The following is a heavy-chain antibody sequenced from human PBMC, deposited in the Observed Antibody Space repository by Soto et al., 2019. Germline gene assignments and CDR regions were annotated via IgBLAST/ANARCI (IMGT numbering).Heavy chain of an antibody. CDR3: ARSWYATPYYYYYYGMDV. V-gene: IGHV4-34*01. Sequence: PSETLSLTCAVYGGSFSCYYWSWIRQPPGKGLEWIGEINHSGSTNYNPSLKSRVTISVDTSKNQFFLKLSSVTAADTAVYYCARSWYATPYYYYYYGMDVWGQGTTVTVSS. J-gene: IGHJ6*02. CDR2: INHSGST. D-gene: IGHD2-8*01. CDR1: GGSFSCYY.